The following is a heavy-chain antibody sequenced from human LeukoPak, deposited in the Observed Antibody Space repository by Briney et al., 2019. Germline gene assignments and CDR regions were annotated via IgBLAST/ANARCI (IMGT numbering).Heavy chain of an antibody. CDR2: INHSGST. J-gene: IGHJ4*02. Sequence: PSETLSLTCAVYGGSFSGYYWSWIRQPPGKGLEWIGEINHSGSTNYNPSLKSRVTISVDTSKNQFSLKLSSVTAADTAVYYCARGPVGATLFHYWGQGTLVTVSS. D-gene: IGHD1-26*01. V-gene: IGHV4-34*01. CDR1: GGSFSGYY. CDR3: ARGPVGATLFHY.